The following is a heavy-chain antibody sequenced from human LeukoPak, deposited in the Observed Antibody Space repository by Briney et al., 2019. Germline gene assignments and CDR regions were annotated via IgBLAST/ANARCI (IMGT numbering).Heavy chain of an antibody. CDR3: ARNDFWTGYYEV. CDR2: INSNSGDT. CDR1: GYTFTGYY. D-gene: IGHD3/OR15-3a*01. Sequence: ASVKVSCKASGYTFTGYYTHWVRQAPGQGLEWMGWINSNSGDTNYAQKFQGRVTMTRDTSITTVYIELSRLRSDDTAVFYCARNDFWTGYYEVWGQGTLVTVSS. V-gene: IGHV1-2*02. J-gene: IGHJ4*02.